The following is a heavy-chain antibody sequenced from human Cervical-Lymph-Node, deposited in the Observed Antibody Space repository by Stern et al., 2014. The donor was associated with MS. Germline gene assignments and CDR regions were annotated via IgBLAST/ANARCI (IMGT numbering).Heavy chain of an antibody. Sequence: VQLVESGAEVKKPGSSVKVSCTASGCTFSSYAINWVRQAPGQGPEWMGGIIPTVGTANYAQKFQGRVTITADESTSTAYMELSSLRSEDTAVYYCARDRRHYDTSGGYYFDSWGQGTLVTVSS. J-gene: IGHJ4*02. CDR2: IIPTVGTA. CDR3: ARDRRHYDTSGGYYFDS. CDR1: GCTFSSYA. D-gene: IGHD3-22*01. V-gene: IGHV1-69*01.